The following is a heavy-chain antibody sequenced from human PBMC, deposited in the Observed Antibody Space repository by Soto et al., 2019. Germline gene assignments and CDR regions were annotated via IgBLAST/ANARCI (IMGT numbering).Heavy chain of an antibody. CDR2: IHHSGGT. Sequence: PSETLSLTCTVSGVSISSGDYYWSWIRQPPGKGLEWIGHIHHSGGTSYNPSLKSLVAISVDRSKNQFSLKLSSVTAADTAVYYCARVPDRWGQGTLVTVSS. CDR1: GVSISSGDYY. CDR3: ARVPDR. V-gene: IGHV4-61*08. J-gene: IGHJ5*02. D-gene: IGHD2-2*01.